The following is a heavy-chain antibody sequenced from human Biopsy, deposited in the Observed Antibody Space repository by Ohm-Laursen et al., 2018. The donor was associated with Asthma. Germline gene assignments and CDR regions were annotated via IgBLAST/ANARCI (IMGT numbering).Heavy chain of an antibody. CDR3: ARTYYDFLTGQVKDVFGV. V-gene: IGHV1-3*04. D-gene: IGHD3-9*01. Sequence: AIVKISCKASGYNFISFAIHWVRQAPGQRLEWMGWVNTSNGDTKYSQKFQGRVTITRDTSASTAYMELRSLRSEDTATYYCARTYYDFLTGQVKDVFGVWGQGTMVTVSS. J-gene: IGHJ3*01. CDR1: GYNFISFA. CDR2: VNTSNGDT.